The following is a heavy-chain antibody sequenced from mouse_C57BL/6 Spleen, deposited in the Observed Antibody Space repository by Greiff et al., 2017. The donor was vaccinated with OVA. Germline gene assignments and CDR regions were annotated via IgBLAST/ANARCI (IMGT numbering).Heavy chain of an antibody. V-gene: IGHV5-4*01. CDR1: GFTFSSYA. CDR2: ISDGGSYT. CDR3: ARDYMFAY. J-gene: IGHJ3*01. Sequence: EVQGVESGGGLVKPGGSLKLSCAASGFTFSSYAMSWVRQTPEKRLEWVATISDGGSYTYYPDNVKGRFTISRDNAKNNLYLQMSHLKSEDTAMYYCARDYMFAYWGQGTLVTVSA. D-gene: IGHD1-3*01.